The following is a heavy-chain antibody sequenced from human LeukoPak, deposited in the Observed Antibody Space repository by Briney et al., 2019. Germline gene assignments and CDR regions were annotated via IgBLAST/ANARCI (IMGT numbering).Heavy chain of an antibody. CDR1: GGSISSSSYY. Sequence: SETLSLTCTVSGGSISSSSYYWGWIRQPPGKGLEWIGSIYYSGSTYYNPSLKSRVTISVDTSKNQLSLKLTSVTAADTAVYYCARTDVDCAGDCWYYFDYWGQGTLVTVSS. CDR2: IYYSGST. J-gene: IGHJ4*02. CDR3: ARTDVDCAGDCWYYFDY. D-gene: IGHD2-21*02. V-gene: IGHV4-39*07.